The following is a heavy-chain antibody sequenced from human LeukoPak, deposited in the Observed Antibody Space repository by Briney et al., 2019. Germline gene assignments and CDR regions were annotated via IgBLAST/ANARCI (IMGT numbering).Heavy chain of an antibody. CDR1: GRSINSGGYY. CDR2: IHIRGTT. Sequence: PSPTLSLTCTVSGRSINSGGYYWSWVRQHPGKGREWYGLIHIRGTTYYIPSLKSRLSLSVDTSKNQFSLRLSSVTAADTAVYFCARAELNWNDIGSKAFDRGGRGTMVTVSA. J-gene: IGHJ3*02. D-gene: IGHD1-1*01. V-gene: IGHV4-30-4*08. CDR3: ARAELNWNDIGSKAFDR.